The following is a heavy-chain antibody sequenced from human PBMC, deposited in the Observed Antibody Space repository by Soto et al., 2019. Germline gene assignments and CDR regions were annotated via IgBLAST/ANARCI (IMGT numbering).Heavy chain of an antibody. CDR2: ISYDGSNK. V-gene: IGHV3-30-3*01. Sequence: QVQLVESGGGVVQPGRSLRLSCAASGLTFSSYAMHWVRQAPGKGLEWVAVISYDGSNKYYADSVKGRFTISRDNSKNTLYLQMNSLRAEDTAVYYCAREGLLLWGGEFPGGWFDPWGQGTLVTVSS. CDR1: GLTFSSYA. CDR3: AREGLLLWGGEFPGGWFDP. D-gene: IGHD3-10*01. J-gene: IGHJ5*02.